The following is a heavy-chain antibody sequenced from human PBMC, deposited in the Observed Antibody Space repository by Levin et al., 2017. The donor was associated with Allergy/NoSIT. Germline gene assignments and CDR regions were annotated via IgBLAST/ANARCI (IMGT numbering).Heavy chain of an antibody. Sequence: RSQTLSLTCAVYGGSFSGHYWSWIRQPPGQGLEWIGEVNHSGYTNYMPSLKSRVTISVDTSKNQFSLTLTSVTAADSAVYYCVTGVSSVTTDALDFWGQGTTVTVSS. CDR2: VNHSGYT. CDR3: VTGVSSVTTDALDF. V-gene: IGHV4-34*01. CDR1: GGSFSGHY. D-gene: IGHD4-17*01. J-gene: IGHJ3*01.